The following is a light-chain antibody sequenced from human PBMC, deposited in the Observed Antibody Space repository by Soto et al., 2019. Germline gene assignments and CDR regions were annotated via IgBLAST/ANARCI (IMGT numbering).Light chain of an antibody. CDR2: GAS. V-gene: IGKV3-20*01. Sequence: EIVLTQSPGTLSLSPGERATLSCRASQSVSSSYLAWYQQKPGQAPRLLIYGASSRATGIPDRFSGSGSGTDFTLTISRLEPEDVAEYYCQQYGSSPPTFGQGTKVEIK. CDR1: QSVSSSY. CDR3: QQYGSSPPT. J-gene: IGKJ1*01.